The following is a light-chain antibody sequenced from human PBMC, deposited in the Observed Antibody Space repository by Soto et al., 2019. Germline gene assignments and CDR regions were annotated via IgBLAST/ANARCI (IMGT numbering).Light chain of an antibody. J-gene: IGLJ2*01. Sequence: QSALTQPRSVSGSPGQSVTISCTGTSSDVGGYNYVSWYQQHPGKAPKLMIDDVSKRPSGVPYRFSGSKAGNTASLTISGLQAEDEADYYCCSYAGSDVVFGGGTKLTVL. CDR3: CSYAGSDVV. CDR2: DVS. CDR1: SSDVGGYNY. V-gene: IGLV2-11*01.